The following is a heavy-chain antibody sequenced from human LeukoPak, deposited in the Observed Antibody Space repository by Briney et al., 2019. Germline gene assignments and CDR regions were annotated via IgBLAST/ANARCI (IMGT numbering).Heavy chain of an antibody. CDR1: GYTFTDYY. CDR3: AGYDILTGEGQNAFDI. V-gene: IGHV1-2*02. Sequence: ASVKVTCKASGYTFTDYYMHWVRQAPGQGLEWMGWINPNSGGTNYAQKFQGRVTMTRDTSISTAYMELSRLRSDDTAVYYCAGYDILTGEGQNAFDIWGQGTMVTVSS. J-gene: IGHJ3*02. CDR2: INPNSGGT. D-gene: IGHD3-9*01.